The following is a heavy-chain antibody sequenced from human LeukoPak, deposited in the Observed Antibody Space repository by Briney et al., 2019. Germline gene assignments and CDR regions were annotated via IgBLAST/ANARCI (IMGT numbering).Heavy chain of an antibody. CDR1: GYTFTGYY. D-gene: IGHD3-10*01. CDR3: ARSRITMVRGDPQRPRNYYGMDV. Sequence: ASVKVSCKASGYTFTGYYMHWVRQAPGQGPEWMGGMNPNTGDTNYAQKFQGRVTMTGDTSITTAYMELTRLRSDDTAVYYCARSRITMVRGDPQRPRNYYGMDVWGQGTTVTVSS. CDR2: MNPNTGDT. J-gene: IGHJ6*02. V-gene: IGHV1-2*02.